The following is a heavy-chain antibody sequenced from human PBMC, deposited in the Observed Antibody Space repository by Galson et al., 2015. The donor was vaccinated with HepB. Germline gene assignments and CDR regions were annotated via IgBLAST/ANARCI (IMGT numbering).Heavy chain of an antibody. CDR3: ARDKHFSARWYYFDY. Sequence: SLRLSCATSGFTFNNYGMHWVRQAPGKGLEWVAVIWFDGVDKYYLNSVKGRFTISRDNSKNMLYLQMNSLRAEDTAVYYCARDKHFSARWYYFDYWGQGTLVTVSS. D-gene: IGHD2-15*01. J-gene: IGHJ4*02. CDR2: IWFDGVDK. CDR1: GFTFNNYG. V-gene: IGHV3-33*01.